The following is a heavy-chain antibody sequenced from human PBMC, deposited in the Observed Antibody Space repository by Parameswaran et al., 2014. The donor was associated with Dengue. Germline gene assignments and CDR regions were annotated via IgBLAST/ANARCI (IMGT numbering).Heavy chain of an antibody. CDR2: IIPIFGTA. J-gene: IGHJ6*03. V-gene: IGHV1-69*01. Sequence: WVRQAPGQGLEWMGGIIPIFGTANYAQKFQGRVTITADESTSTAYMELSSLRSEDTAVYYCARDEFSWVDYGGNSEGNDYYYYYMDVWGKGTTVTVSS. CDR3: ARDEFSWVDYGGNSEGNDYYYYYMDV. D-gene: IGHD4-23*01.